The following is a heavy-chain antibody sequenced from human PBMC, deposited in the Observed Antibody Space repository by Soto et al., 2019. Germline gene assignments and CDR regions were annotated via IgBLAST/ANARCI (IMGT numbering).Heavy chain of an antibody. J-gene: IGHJ4*02. D-gene: IGHD4-4*01. V-gene: IGHV3-23*01. CDR2: ISGSGGST. CDR3: AKGSSGYSNYDFDY. CDR1: GLTFSSYA. Sequence: GGSLRLSCAASGLTFSSYAMSWVRQAPGKGLEWVSAISGSGGSTYYADSVKGRFTISRDNSKNTLYLQMNSLRAEDTAVYYCAKGSSGYSNYDFDYWGQGTLVTVSS.